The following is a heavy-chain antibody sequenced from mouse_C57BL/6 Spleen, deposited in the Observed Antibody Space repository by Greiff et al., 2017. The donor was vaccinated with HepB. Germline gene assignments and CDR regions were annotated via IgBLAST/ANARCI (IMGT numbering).Heavy chain of an antibody. CDR3: TRFFDGYYLGDY. J-gene: IGHJ2*01. Sequence: VQLVESGAELVRPGASVTLSCKASGYTFTDYEMHWVKQTPVHGLEWIGAIDPETGGTAYNQKFKGKAILTADKSSSTAYMELRSLTSEDSAVYYCTRFFDGYYLGDYWGQGTTLTVSS. CDR1: GYTFTDYE. D-gene: IGHD2-3*01. V-gene: IGHV1-15*01. CDR2: IDPETGGT.